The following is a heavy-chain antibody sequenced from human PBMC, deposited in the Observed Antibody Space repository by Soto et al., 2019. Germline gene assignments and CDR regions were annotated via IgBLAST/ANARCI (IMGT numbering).Heavy chain of an antibody. Sequence: GGSLRLSCAASGFTFSSYAMSWVRQAPGKGLEWVSAISGSGGSTYYADSVKGRFTISRDNSKNTLYLQMNSLRAEDTAVYYCAKTEGVLRYFDWLPFDYWGQGTLVTVSS. D-gene: IGHD3-9*01. J-gene: IGHJ4*02. CDR3: AKTEGVLRYFDWLPFDY. CDR2: ISGSGGST. CDR1: GFTFSSYA. V-gene: IGHV3-23*01.